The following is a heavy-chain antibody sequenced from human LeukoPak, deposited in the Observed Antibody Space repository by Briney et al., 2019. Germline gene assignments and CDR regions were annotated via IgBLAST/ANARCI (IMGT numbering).Heavy chain of an antibody. CDR1: GFTFSSYD. CDR3: ARGGVTMVRGVLNPTFDY. V-gene: IGHV3-13*01. Sequence: QPGVSLRLSCAASGFTFSSYDMHWVRQATGKGLEWVSAIGTAGDTYYPGSVKGRFTISRENAKNSLYLQMNSLRAGDTAVYYCARGGVTMVRGVLNPTFDYWGQGTLVTVSS. CDR2: IGTAGDT. D-gene: IGHD3-10*01. J-gene: IGHJ4*02.